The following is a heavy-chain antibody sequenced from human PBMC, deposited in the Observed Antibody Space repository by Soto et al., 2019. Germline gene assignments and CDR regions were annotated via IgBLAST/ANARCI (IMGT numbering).Heavy chain of an antibody. D-gene: IGHD3-3*01. CDR1: GGSGSSGGFY. J-gene: IGHJ5*02. Sequence: SVTLALTCPCAGGSGSSGGFYWAWLRQPPGKGLEWIGNIYHSGSAHYNPSLKSRVTMSVDTSKNNFSLRLTSVTAADTAVYYCARVKIFEYWFDPWGQGIRVTVS. CDR3: ARVKIFEYWFDP. CDR2: IYHSGSA. V-gene: IGHV4-39*02.